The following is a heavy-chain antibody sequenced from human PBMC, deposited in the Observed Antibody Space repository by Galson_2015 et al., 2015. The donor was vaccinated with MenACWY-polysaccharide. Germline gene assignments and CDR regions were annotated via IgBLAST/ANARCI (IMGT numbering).Heavy chain of an antibody. Sequence: QSGAEVKKPGESLTISCMGSGYSFTTHWIGWVRQMPGKSLEWMGIIYPGESDTRYSPSFQGQVTISTDRSISTAYLQWSSLRASDTAMYYCARGRYSGTDSPYYFQYWGQGTLVTVSS. J-gene: IGHJ4*02. CDR2: IYPGESDT. D-gene: IGHD5-12*01. CDR3: ARGRYSGTDSPYYFQY. CDR1: GYSFTTHW. V-gene: IGHV5-51*01.